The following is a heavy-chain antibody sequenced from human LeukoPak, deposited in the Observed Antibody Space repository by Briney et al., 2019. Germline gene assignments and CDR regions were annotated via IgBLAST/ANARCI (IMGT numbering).Heavy chain of an antibody. CDR1: GYTFTSYY. CDR3: ARARCPDSSGYYYFGY. V-gene: IGHV1-46*01. D-gene: IGHD3-22*01. Sequence: ASVKVSCKASGYTFTSYYMHWVRQAPGQGLEGMGIINPSGGSTSYAPKFQGRVTMTRDTSTSTVYMELSSLRSEDTAVYYCARARCPDSSGYYYFGYWGQGTLVTVSS. CDR2: INPSGGST. J-gene: IGHJ4*02.